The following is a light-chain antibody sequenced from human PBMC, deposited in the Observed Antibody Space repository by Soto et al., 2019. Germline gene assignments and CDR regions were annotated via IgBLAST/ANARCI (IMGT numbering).Light chain of an antibody. Sequence: EVVLKQSPGTLSLSPGERATLSCRASQPITRTYLAWYQQKPGQSPRLLVYSKSSRATGISGRFSGSGSGTDFTLTISRLEPEDFAMYYWHQYGGSPGAFGQGTRVEIK. V-gene: IGKV3-20*01. CDR1: QPITRTY. J-gene: IGKJ1*01. CDR3: HQYGGSPGA. CDR2: SKS.